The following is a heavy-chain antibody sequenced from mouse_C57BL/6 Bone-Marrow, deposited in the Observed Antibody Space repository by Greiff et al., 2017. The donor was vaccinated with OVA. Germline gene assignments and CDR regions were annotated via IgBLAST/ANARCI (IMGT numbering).Heavy chain of an antibody. CDR3: ARTVYSNYWYCDV. CDR2: ITPHTGGT. Sequence: EVKLQQSGPELVKPGASVTISCKASGYTFTDYYMNWVKQSPGTSLEWIGDITPHTGGTRYNQKFQGKATLTVDKSSSTAYMELRRLTSEDSAFDYCARTVYSNYWYCDVWGTGTTVTVSA. V-gene: IGHV1-26*01. CDR1: GYTFTDYY. D-gene: IGHD2-5*01. J-gene: IGHJ1*03.